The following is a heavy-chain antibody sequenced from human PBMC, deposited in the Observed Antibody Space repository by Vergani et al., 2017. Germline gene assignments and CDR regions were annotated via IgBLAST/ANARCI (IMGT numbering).Heavy chain of an antibody. J-gene: IGHJ5*01. D-gene: IGHD1-1*01. CDR3: AKGGWNYWFDS. CDR1: GFSFTTYA. V-gene: IGHV3-23*01. CDR2: ITTNGDYT. Sequence: EVQLLESGGDLVQPGGSLRLSCAASGFSFTTYAMSWVRQAPGKGREWVSTITTNGDYTRYGDSVKVRFTISRDNSKSTLYLQRNSLRAEDTAIYYCAKGGWNYWFDSWGQGTLVIVS.